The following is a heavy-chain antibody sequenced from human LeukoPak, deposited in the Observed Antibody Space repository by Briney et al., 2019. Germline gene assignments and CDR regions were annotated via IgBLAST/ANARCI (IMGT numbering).Heavy chain of an antibody. Sequence: SETLSLTCTVSGGSFSGFYWTWVRQPPGRGLEGIGEITHTGSTNYHPSLMSRVTISVDTSKNQFSLKLSSVTAADATVYYCARGPPGRDDGLDIWGQGTMVTVAS. V-gene: IGHV4-34*01. CDR1: GGSFSGFY. J-gene: IGHJ3*02. CDR2: ITHTGST. D-gene: IGHD5-24*01. CDR3: ARGPPGRDDGLDI.